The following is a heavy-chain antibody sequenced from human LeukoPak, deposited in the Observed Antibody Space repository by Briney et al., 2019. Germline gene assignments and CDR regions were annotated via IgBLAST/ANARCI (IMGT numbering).Heavy chain of an antibody. Sequence: SETLSLTCTVSGDSISGFYWSWIRQAAGKGLEWIGHIYTSGSTNYNPSLKSRVTMSVDMSKNQFSLKLSSVTAADTAVYYCARQRFYYDILTGYYPANYYYYMDVWGRGTTVTISS. CDR2: IYTSGST. J-gene: IGHJ6*03. D-gene: IGHD3-9*01. CDR1: GDSISGFY. CDR3: ARQRFYYDILTGYYPANYYYYMDV. V-gene: IGHV4-4*07.